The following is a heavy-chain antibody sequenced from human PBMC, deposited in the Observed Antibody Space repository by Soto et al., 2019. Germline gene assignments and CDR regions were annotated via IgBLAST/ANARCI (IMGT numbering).Heavy chain of an antibody. V-gene: IGHV3-7*04. Sequence: DVQLVESGGGLVQPGGSLRLSCEAYRFTFSNYWMTWVRQAPGKGLEWVANINIDGSQKLHVASVKGRFTISRDNAKNSLYLQMNSLRAEDTAVYYCARAAYNNDGLDVWGLGTTVTVS. CDR1: RFTFSNYW. CDR2: INIDGSQK. CDR3: ARAAYNNDGLDV. D-gene: IGHD1-1*01. J-gene: IGHJ6*02.